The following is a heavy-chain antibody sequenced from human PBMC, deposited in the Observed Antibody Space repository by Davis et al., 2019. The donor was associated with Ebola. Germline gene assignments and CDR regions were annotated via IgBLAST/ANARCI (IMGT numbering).Heavy chain of an antibody. CDR2: IYPGDSDT. CDR3: ARIKITLVRGVVVPGGGFDF. D-gene: IGHD3-10*01. CDR1: GYRFTTYW. Sequence: GESLKISCQVSGYRFTTYWIGWVRQMPGKGLAWMGIIYPGDSDTRYSPSFQGQVTISADKSISTAYLQWSSLEASDTAMYYCARIKITLVRGVVVPGGGFDFWGQGTMITVSS. V-gene: IGHV5-51*01. J-gene: IGHJ3*01.